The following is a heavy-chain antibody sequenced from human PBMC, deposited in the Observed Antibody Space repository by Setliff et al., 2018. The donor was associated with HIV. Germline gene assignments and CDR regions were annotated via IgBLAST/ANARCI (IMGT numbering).Heavy chain of an antibody. CDR1: GGSIPGYH. D-gene: IGHD3-16*01. J-gene: IGHJ5*02. V-gene: IGHV4-59*08. Sequence: KASETLSLTCSVFGGSIPGYHWCWIRQSPGEGLEWIGFIHMNGNSVYNPSLKSRVTLSGDTSKNQFSLKLTSVTVADTAVYYCARRTFGSGRIDPWGQGTLVTVSS. CDR3: ARRTFGSGRIDP. CDR2: IHMNGNS.